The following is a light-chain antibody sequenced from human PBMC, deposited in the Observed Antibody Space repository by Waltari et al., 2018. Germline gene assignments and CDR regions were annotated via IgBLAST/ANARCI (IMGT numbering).Light chain of an antibody. J-gene: IGKJ4*01. Sequence: DVQMTQSPSSLSAFVGDRVIITCQASQDISNSLNWYQQKSGKAPRLLIYDASNLETGVPSRFSGSESGTHFTFTISNLQPEDTATYYCQQYSGNPTFGGGTKVETK. CDR1: QDISNS. CDR2: DAS. V-gene: IGKV1-33*01. CDR3: QQYSGNPT.